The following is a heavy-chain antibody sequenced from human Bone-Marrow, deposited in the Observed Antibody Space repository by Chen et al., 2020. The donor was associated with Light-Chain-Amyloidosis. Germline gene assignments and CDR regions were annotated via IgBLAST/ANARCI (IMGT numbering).Heavy chain of an antibody. CDR2: INPISGSA. V-gene: IGHV1-46*01. CDR1: GYIFTKYY. CDR3: ARMMTTVTTTDY. Sequence: QVQLVQSGAAVKKPGASVKISCKASGYIFTKYYMHWVRQAPGEGFEWMGIINPISGSASYAEKFEGRVTWARDTWTRKGERERCVVTDEDTAVYYCARMMTTVTTTDYWGQGALVTVSS. J-gene: IGHJ4*02. D-gene: IGHD4-17*01.